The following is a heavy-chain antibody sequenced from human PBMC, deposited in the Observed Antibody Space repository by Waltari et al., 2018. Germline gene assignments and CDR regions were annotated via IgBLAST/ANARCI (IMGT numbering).Heavy chain of an antibody. CDR1: GGSISSSSYY. J-gene: IGHJ4*02. CDR2: IYYSGST. D-gene: IGHD4-17*01. Sequence: QLQLQESGPGLVKPSETLSLTCTVSGGSISSSSYYWGWIRQPPGKGLEWIGSIYYSGSTYYNPSLKSRVTISVDTSKNQFSLKLSSVTAADTAVYYCARDLKDYLFDYWGQGTLVTVSS. V-gene: IGHV4-39*07. CDR3: ARDLKDYLFDY.